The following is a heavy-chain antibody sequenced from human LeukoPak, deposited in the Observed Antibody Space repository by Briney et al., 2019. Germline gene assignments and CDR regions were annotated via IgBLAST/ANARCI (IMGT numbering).Heavy chain of an antibody. Sequence: GGSLRLSCAASRFTFSSYSMNWVRQAPGKGLEWVSSISSSGSYIYYADSVKGRFTISRDNSKNTLYLQMNSLRAEDTAVYYCAKSKSDVRGAWDYYYYMDVWGKGTTVTISS. D-gene: IGHD3-10*02. V-gene: IGHV3-21*01. CDR1: RFTFSSYS. CDR3: AKSKSDVRGAWDYYYYMDV. CDR2: ISSSGSYI. J-gene: IGHJ6*03.